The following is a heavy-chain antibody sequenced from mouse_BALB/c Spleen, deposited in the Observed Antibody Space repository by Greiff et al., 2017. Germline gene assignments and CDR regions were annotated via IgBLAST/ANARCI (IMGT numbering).Heavy chain of an antibody. CDR2: IDPANGNT. CDR1: GFNIKDTY. J-gene: IGHJ4*01. V-gene: IGHV14-3*02. D-gene: IGHD2-1*01. CDR3: ARSYGNYVYYAMDY. Sequence: VQLQQSGAELVKPGASVKLSCTASGFNIKDTYMHWVKQRPEQGLEWIGRIDPANGNTIYDPKFQGKASITADTSSNTAYLQLSSLTSEDTAVYYCARSYGNYVYYAMDYWGQGTSVTVSS.